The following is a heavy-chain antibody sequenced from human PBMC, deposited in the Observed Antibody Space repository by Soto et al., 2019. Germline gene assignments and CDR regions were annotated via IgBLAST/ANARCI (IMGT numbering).Heavy chain of an antibody. CDR3: ARFIAAAGIVDY. D-gene: IGHD6-13*01. CDR2: INPSGGST. Sequence: ASVNVSCKASGYTFTSYYMHWVRQAPGQRLEWMGIINPSGGSTSYAQKFQGRVTMTRDTSTSTVYMELSSLRSEDTAVYYCARFIAAAGIVDYWGQGTLVTVSS. V-gene: IGHV1-46*01. J-gene: IGHJ4*02. CDR1: GYTFTSYY.